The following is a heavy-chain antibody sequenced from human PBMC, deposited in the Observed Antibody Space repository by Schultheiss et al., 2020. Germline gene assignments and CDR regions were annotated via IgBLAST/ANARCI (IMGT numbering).Heavy chain of an antibody. Sequence: SETLSLTCAVYGGSFSGYYWSWIRQPPGKGLEWIGYIYYSGSTNYNPSLKSRVTISVDTSKNQFSLKLSSVTAADTAVYYCARRPPWEPFDYWGQGTLVTVSA. V-gene: IGHV4-59*08. CDR2: IYYSGST. CDR3: ARRPPWEPFDY. D-gene: IGHD1-26*01. CDR1: GGSFSGYY. J-gene: IGHJ4*02.